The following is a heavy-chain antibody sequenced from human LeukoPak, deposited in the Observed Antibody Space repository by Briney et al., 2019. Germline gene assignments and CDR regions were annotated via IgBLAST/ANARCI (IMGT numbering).Heavy chain of an antibody. CDR1: GFTFSSYE. D-gene: IGHD2-2*01. Sequence: GGSLRLSCAASGFTFSSYEMNWVRQAPGKGLEWVAVISYDGSNKYYADSVKGRFTISRDNSKNTLYLQMNSLRAEDTAVYYCARDPRYCSSTSCSYYYYYYMDVWGKGTTVTVSS. J-gene: IGHJ6*03. V-gene: IGHV3-30*04. CDR2: ISYDGSNK. CDR3: ARDPRYCSSTSCSYYYYYYMDV.